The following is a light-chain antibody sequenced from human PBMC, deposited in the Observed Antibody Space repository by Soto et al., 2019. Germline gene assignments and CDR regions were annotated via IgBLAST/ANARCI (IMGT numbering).Light chain of an antibody. Sequence: QSALTQPPSASGSPGQSVTISCTGTSSDVGGHNYVSWYQQHPGKAPKLIIYDVNKRPSGVPDRFSGSRSGNTVSLTISGLQAEDEADYYCSSYKSSSTPVVFGGGTKVTVL. J-gene: IGLJ2*01. V-gene: IGLV2-8*01. CDR3: SSYKSSSTPVV. CDR1: SSDVGGHNY. CDR2: DVN.